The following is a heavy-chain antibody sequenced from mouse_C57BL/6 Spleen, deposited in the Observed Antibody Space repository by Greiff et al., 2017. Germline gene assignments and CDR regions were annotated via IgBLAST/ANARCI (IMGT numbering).Heavy chain of an antibody. D-gene: IGHD2-3*01. CDR1: GYAFSSSW. CDR3: ARRGLLPRVFDV. Sequence: QVHVKQSGPELVKPGASVKISCKASGYAFSSSWMNWVKQRPGKGLEWIGRIYPGDGDTNYNGKFKGKATLTADKSSSTAYMQLSSLTSEDSAVYFCARRGLLPRVFDVWGTGTTVTVSS. V-gene: IGHV1-82*01. J-gene: IGHJ1*03. CDR2: IYPGDGDT.